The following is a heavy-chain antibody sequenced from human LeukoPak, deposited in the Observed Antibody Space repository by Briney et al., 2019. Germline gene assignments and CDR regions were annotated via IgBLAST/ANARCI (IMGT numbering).Heavy chain of an antibody. Sequence: GGSLRLSCAASGFTFSSYSMNWVRQAPGKGLEWVSSISSSSTYIYYADSVKGRFTISRDNAKNSLYLQMNSLRDEDTAVYYCARGSPNLFDYWGQGTLVTVSS. D-gene: IGHD1-14*01. CDR2: ISSSSTYI. CDR3: ARGSPNLFDY. J-gene: IGHJ4*02. V-gene: IGHV3-21*01. CDR1: GFTFSSYS.